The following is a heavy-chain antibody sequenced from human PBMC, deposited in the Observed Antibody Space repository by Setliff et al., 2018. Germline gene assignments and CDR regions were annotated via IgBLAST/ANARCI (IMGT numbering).Heavy chain of an antibody. CDR1: GYSIRSDYY. J-gene: IGHJ3*02. D-gene: IGHD3-16*01. CDR3: AREWGSNGWAFDI. V-gene: IGHV4-38-2*02. Sequence: PSETLSLTCTVSGYSIRSDYYWGWIRQPAGKGLEWIGRIYTSGSTNYNPSLKSRVTISVDTSKNQFSLTLSSVTAADTAVYYCAREWGSNGWAFDIWGQGTMVTVSS. CDR2: IYTSGST.